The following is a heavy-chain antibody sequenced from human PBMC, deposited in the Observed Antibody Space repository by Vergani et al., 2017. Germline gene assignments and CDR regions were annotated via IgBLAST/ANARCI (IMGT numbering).Heavy chain of an antibody. J-gene: IGHJ5*02. CDR3: ARARCGGGCFMSNWLDT. CDR2: VKSDGKSA. V-gene: IGHV3-74*03. Sequence: EVQLVESGGGLVQPGGSLRLSCAASGFTLGQYWMHWVRQTPGTGLEWVSRVKSDGKSAMYADSVKGRFTISRDNSKNTLYLEMKSLRVEDTAVYYCARARCGGGCFMSNWLDTWGQGTLVSVSS. CDR1: GFTLGQYW. D-gene: IGHD2-21*02.